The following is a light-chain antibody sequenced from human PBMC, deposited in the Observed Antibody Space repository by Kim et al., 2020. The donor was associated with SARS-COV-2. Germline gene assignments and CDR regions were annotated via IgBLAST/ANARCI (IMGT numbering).Light chain of an antibody. CDR2: TAS. Sequence: DIRMTQSPSSLSASVGDRVTITCRASQSISRFSNWHQQKPGEAPKLLISTASNLQSGAPPRFSGSGSGTDFTLTINSLQPEDSAIYYCQQSYSNPYNFGQGTKLEI. V-gene: IGKV1-39*01. CDR3: QQSYSNPYN. CDR1: QSISRF. J-gene: IGKJ2*01.